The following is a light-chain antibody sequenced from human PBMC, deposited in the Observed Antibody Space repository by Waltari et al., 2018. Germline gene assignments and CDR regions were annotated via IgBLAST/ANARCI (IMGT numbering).Light chain of an antibody. V-gene: IGKV1-9*01. J-gene: IGKJ4*01. Sequence: DIQLTQSPSYLAASLGDRVTVTCRASQSINNFLAWYQQKPGEAPKLLIHAASTWQRGVPSRFRGAGSGTEFILTISSLQPEDFATYYCQQVNSYPLTFGGGTTVEMK. CDR3: QQVNSYPLT. CDR2: AAS. CDR1: QSINNF.